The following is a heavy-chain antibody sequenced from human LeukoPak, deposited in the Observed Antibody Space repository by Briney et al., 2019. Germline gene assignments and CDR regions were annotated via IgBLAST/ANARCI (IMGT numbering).Heavy chain of an antibody. Sequence: GASVTVSCKASGGTFSNYAISWVRQAPGQGVEWMGGIIPIFGTANYAQKFQGRVTMTRDMSTSTVYMELSSLRSEDTAVYYCARAAKGYCSGGSCYGHDYWGQGTLVTVSS. D-gene: IGHD2-15*01. CDR2: IIPIFGTA. J-gene: IGHJ4*02. CDR1: GGTFSNYA. CDR3: ARAAKGYCSGGSCYGHDY. V-gene: IGHV1-69*05.